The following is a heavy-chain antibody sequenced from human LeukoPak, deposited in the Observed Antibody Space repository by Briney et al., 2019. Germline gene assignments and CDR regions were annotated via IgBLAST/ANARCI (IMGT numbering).Heavy chain of an antibody. Sequence: GGSLRLSCAATGFTFSNCAMHWVRQAPGKGLEWVAVISHDGTNKFCADSVKRRFTISRDNSKDTLFLQMNSLRAEDTALYYCARGHIVVVIASSGDFDYWGQGTLVTVSS. V-gene: IGHV3-30-3*01. CDR2: ISHDGTNK. CDR1: GFTFSNCA. J-gene: IGHJ4*02. D-gene: IGHD2-21*01. CDR3: ARGHIVVVIASSGDFDY.